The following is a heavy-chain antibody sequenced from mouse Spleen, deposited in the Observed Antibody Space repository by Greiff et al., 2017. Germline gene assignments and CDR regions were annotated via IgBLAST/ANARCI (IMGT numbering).Heavy chain of an antibody. J-gene: IGHJ2*01. V-gene: IGHV1-26*01. D-gene: IGHD1-1*01. CDR2: INPNNGGT. CDR3: ARYYGSLDY. Sequence: EVQLQQSGPELVKPGASVKISCKASGYTFTDYYMNWVKQSHGKSLERIGDINPNNGGTSYNQKFKGKATLTVDKSSSTAYMELRSLTSEDSAVYYCARYYGSLDYWGQGTTLTVSS. CDR1: GYTFTDYY.